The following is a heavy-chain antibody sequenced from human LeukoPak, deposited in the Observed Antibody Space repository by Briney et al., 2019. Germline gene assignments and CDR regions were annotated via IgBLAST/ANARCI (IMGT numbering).Heavy chain of an antibody. J-gene: IGHJ5*02. CDR1: GGSISSYY. Sequence: LSETLSLTCSVFGGSISSYYWSWVRQPPGKGLEWIGYVSYSGSTDYNPSLKSRVIISIDTSKTQFSLRLRSVTAADTAVYYCARYSSNPGWFDPWGQGTLVTVSS. CDR3: ARYSSNPGWFDP. D-gene: IGHD6-13*01. CDR2: VSYSGST. V-gene: IGHV4-59*01.